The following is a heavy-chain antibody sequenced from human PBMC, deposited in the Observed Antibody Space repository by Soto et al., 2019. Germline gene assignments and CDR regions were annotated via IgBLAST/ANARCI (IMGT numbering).Heavy chain of an antibody. J-gene: IGHJ5*02. CDR1: GFTFSSYA. CDR2: ITGSGGST. CDR3: AKLAAAGTGWWFDP. V-gene: IGHV3-23*01. Sequence: WGSLRLSGAASGFTFSSYAISCVRHAPWKGLEWVSAITGSGGSTYYADSVKGRCTISRDNSKNTLYLQMNSLRAEDTAVYYCAKLAAAGTGWWFDPWGQGTLVTVSS. D-gene: IGHD6-13*01.